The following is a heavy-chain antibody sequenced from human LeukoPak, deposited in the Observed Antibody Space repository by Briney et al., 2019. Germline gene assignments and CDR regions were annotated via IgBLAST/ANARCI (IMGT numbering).Heavy chain of an antibody. J-gene: IGHJ6*03. Sequence: SETLSLTCAAYGGSFSNYYWSWIRQTPGKGMEWIGEINDSGRTNYNPSLMSRVTVSVDTSKNQFSLRLTSVTATDTAVYYCARRWNYGRNYYIDVWGKGATVSVSS. CDR1: GGSFSNYY. CDR2: INDSGRT. V-gene: IGHV4-34*01. D-gene: IGHD1-7*01. CDR3: ARRWNYGRNYYIDV.